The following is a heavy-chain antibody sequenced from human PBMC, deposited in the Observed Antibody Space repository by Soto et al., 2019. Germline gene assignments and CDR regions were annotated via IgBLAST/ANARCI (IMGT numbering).Heavy chain of an antibody. CDR1: GGSISSGGYY. D-gene: IGHD5-18*01. CDR2: IYFSGST. Sequence: QVQLQESGPGLVKPSQTLSLTCTVSGGSISSGGYYWSWIRQHPGKGLEWIGYIYFSGSTYYNPSPKSRFTISVDTSKNQFPLKLSSVTAADTAVYYCARSPHIQLWSYPSDYWGQGTLVTVSS. CDR3: ARSPHIQLWSYPSDY. J-gene: IGHJ4*02. V-gene: IGHV4-31*03.